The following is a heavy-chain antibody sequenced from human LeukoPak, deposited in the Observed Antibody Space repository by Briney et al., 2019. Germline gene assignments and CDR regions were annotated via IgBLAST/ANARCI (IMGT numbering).Heavy chain of an antibody. J-gene: IGHJ5*02. V-gene: IGHV4-38-2*02. Sequence: PGGSLRPSCAASGFTFSSYAMSWVRQAPGKGLEWIGSIYHSGSTHYNPSLKSRVIISVDTSKNQFSLKLSSVTAADTAVYYCARDLGIQSRTGDWFDPWGQGTLVTVSS. D-gene: IGHD4-11*01. CDR3: ARDLGIQSRTGDWFDP. CDR2: IYHSGST. CDR1: GFTFSSYA.